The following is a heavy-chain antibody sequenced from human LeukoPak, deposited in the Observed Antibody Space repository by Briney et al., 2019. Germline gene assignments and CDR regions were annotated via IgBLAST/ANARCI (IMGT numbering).Heavy chain of an antibody. CDR3: VRDDQWAFDI. Sequence: PGGSLRLSCAASEFTFSSFSMNWVRQAPGKGLEWISYIGSGNNIYYADSVKGRFTISRDNAQGSLFLLMNSLRVEDTSVYYCVRDDQWAFDIWGQGTIVTVSS. CDR2: IGSGNNI. CDR1: EFTFSSFS. V-gene: IGHV3-48*01. D-gene: IGHD2-8*01. J-gene: IGHJ3*02.